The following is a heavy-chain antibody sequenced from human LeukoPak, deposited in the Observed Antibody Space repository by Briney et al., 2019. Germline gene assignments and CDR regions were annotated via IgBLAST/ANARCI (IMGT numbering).Heavy chain of an antibody. D-gene: IGHD1-1*01. CDR1: GFTFSSFA. CDR2: VSSSGGRT. CDR3: AKDSRKRGGLGPYYFDY. V-gene: IGHV3-23*01. J-gene: IGHJ4*02. Sequence: GGSLRLSCAASGFTFSSFAMSWVRQAPGKGLEWVSAVSSSGGRTYYADSVKGRFTISSDNSKNTLYLQMNSLRAEDTAVYYCAKDSRKRGGLGPYYFDYWGQGTLVTVSS.